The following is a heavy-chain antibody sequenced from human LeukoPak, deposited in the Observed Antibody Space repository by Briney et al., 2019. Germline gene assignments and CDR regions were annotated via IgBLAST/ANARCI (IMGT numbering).Heavy chain of an antibody. D-gene: IGHD2-15*01. CDR2: INARNGNT. V-gene: IGHV1-3*01. CDR1: GYTFTSYA. J-gene: IGHJ4*02. CDR3: ARDGYCSGGSCYPTDY. Sequence: ASVKVSCKASGYTFTSYAMHWVRQAPGQRLEWMGWINARNGNTKYSQKFQGRVTITRDTSASTAYRELSSLRSEDTAVYYCARDGYCSGGSCYPTDYWGQGTLVTVSS.